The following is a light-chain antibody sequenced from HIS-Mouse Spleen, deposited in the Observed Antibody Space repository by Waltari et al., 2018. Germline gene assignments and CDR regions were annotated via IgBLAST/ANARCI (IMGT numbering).Light chain of an antibody. CDR1: SGHSSYA. CDR3: QTWGTGIWV. Sequence: QLVLTQSPSASASLGASVTPTCTLSSGHSSYATAWHQQQPQKGPRYLMKLNSDGSHSKGDGIPDRFSGSSSGAERYLTISSLQSEDEADYYCQTWGTGIWVFGGGTKLTVL. V-gene: IGLV4-69*01. J-gene: IGLJ3*02. CDR2: LNSDGSH.